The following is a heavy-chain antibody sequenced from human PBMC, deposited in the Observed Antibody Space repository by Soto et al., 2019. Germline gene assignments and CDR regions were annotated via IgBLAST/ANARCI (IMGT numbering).Heavy chain of an antibody. D-gene: IGHD2-15*01. CDR2: ISGSGGST. Sequence: EVQLLESGGGLVQPGGSLRLSCAASGFTFSSYAMSWVRQAPGKGLEWVSAISGSGGSTYYADSVKGRFTISRDNSKNTLYLQMSSLRAEDTAVYYCAKFLETPVVVAGINFDYWGQGTLVTVSS. CDR1: GFTFSSYA. J-gene: IGHJ4*02. V-gene: IGHV3-23*01. CDR3: AKFLETPVVVAGINFDY.